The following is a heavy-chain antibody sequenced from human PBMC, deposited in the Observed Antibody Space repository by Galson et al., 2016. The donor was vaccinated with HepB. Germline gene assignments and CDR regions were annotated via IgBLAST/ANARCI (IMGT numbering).Heavy chain of an antibody. V-gene: IGHV1-2*02. J-gene: IGHJ1*01. CDR1: GYTFTGYY. CDR2: INPNSGGT. Sequence: SVKVSCKASGYTFTGYYMHWVRQAPGQGLEWMGWINPNSGGTNYAQKFQGRVTMTRDTSISTAYMGLSRLRSDHTAVYYCARVTVWGFYFQRWGQGTLVNVSS. D-gene: IGHD4-17*01. CDR3: ARVTVWGFYFQR.